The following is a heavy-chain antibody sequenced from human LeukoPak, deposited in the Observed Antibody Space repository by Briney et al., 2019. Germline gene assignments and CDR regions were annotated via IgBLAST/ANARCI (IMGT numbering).Heavy chain of an antibody. J-gene: IGHJ6*03. Sequence: SETLSLTCTVSGGSISSYYWSWVRQPPGKGLEWIGYIYYSGSTNYNPSLKSRVTISVDTSKNQFSLKLSSVTAADTAVYYCARGPYYYGSGSYSYYYYYCMDVWGKGTTVTVSS. D-gene: IGHD3-10*01. CDR1: GGSISSYY. CDR2: IYYSGST. CDR3: ARGPYYYGSGSYSYYYYYCMDV. V-gene: IGHV4-59*01.